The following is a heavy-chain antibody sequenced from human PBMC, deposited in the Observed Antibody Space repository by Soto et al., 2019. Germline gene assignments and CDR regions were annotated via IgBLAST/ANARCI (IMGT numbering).Heavy chain of an antibody. CDR2: ISGSGGST. V-gene: IGHV3-23*01. Sequence: SLSLSWGASAWSLGSYARKWLRQAPWKGLEWVSGISGSGGSTCYADQVKGRLTISRDNSKNTLYLQWTSLKASDTALYYCARTCSFTLRFYYDGMDVSGQGTTVTVSS. CDR3: ARTCSFTLRFYYDGMDV. D-gene: IGHD6-6*01. CDR1: AWSLGSYA. J-gene: IGHJ6*02.